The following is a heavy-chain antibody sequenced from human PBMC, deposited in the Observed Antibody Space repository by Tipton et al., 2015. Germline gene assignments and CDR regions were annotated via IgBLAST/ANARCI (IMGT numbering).Heavy chain of an antibody. D-gene: IGHD2-15*01. CDR1: GDATSSHY. J-gene: IGHJ6*02. CDR2: IYSSGNT. Sequence: TLSLTCNVSGDATSSHYWSWIRQPPGKGLEWIGSIYSSGNTYYNPSLESRVSISVDTSKNQFSLKLSSVTAADTALYYCLTGYCSAGSCYRYYGMDVWGQGTTVTVSS. CDR3: LTGYCSAGSCYRYYGMDV. V-gene: IGHV4-59*05.